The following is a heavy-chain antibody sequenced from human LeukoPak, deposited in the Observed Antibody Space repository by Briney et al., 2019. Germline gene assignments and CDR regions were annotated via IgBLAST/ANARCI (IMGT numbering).Heavy chain of an antibody. J-gene: IGHJ4*02. CDR2: ISGSGGST. CDR1: GFTFSSYA. Sequence: PGGSLRLSCAASGFTFSSYAMSWVRQAPGKGLEWVSAISGSGGSTYYADSVKGRFTISRDNSKNTLYLQMNSLRAEDTAVYYCAKDSQDGYGGNSLDYWGQGTLVTVSS. V-gene: IGHV3-23*01. D-gene: IGHD4-23*01. CDR3: AKDSQDGYGGNSLDY.